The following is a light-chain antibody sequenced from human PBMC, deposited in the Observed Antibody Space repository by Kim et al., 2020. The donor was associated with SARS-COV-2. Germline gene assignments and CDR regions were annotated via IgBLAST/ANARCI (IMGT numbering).Light chain of an antibody. Sequence: SLGDRVTITCRASQSISYWLAWYQQKPGKAPNLLIYKASSLQSGVPSRFSGSGSGTEFTLTISSLQPDDFATYYCQQYGSSSPITFGQGTRLEIK. CDR2: KAS. CDR1: QSISYW. V-gene: IGKV1-5*03. J-gene: IGKJ5*01. CDR3: QQYGSSSPIT.